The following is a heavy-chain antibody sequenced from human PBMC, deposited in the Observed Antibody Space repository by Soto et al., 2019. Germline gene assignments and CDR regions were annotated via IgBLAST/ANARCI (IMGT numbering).Heavy chain of an antibody. CDR1: GGTLNSYT. Sequence: QVQLVQSGAEVKKPGSSVRVSCKASGGTLNSYTISWVRQAPGQGLEWMGGIIPVFGTTDYAQKFQGRVTITADQSTGKAYLDLFSLRSEDTAIYYCSISNSYGRGDFWGQGTLVNVSS. CDR3: SISNSYGRGDF. V-gene: IGHV1-69*01. CDR2: IIPVFGTT. D-gene: IGHD4-17*01. J-gene: IGHJ4*02.